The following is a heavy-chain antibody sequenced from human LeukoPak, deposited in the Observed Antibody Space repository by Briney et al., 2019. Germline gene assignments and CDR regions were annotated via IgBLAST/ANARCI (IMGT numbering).Heavy chain of an antibody. CDR1: GFTFSSYG. CDR3: ARDNWITGYFDY. D-gene: IGHD1-20*01. CDR2: IWYDGSNK. Sequence: GGSLRLSCAASGFTFSSYGMHWVRQAPGKGLEWVAVIWYDGSNKYCADSVKGRFTISRDNSKNTLYLQMNSLRAEDTAVYYCARDNWITGYFDYWGQGTLVTVSS. J-gene: IGHJ4*02. V-gene: IGHV3-33*01.